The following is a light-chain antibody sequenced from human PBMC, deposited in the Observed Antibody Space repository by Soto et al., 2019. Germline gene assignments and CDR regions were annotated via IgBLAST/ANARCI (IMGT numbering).Light chain of an antibody. CDR2: DVS. CDR1: SRDVGAYDY. Sequence: HSALTQPRSVSGSPGQSVTISCTGTSRDVGAYDYVSWYQHHPGKAPKVTIYDVSKRPSGVPDRFSGSKSGNTASLTISGLQAEDEADYYCSSFVGPYTYVFGTGTKLTVL. J-gene: IGLJ1*01. CDR3: SSFVGPYTYV. V-gene: IGLV2-11*01.